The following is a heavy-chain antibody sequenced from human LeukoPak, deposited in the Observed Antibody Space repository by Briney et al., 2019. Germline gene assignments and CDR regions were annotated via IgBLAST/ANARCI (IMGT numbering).Heavy chain of an antibody. J-gene: IGHJ3*02. V-gene: IGHV3-23*01. CDR2: ISGSGGST. CDR3: AKEMIIVVGAFDI. CDR1: GFTFSSYA. Sequence: GGSLRLSCAASGFTFSSYAMSWVRQAPGKGLEWVSDISGSGGSTYYADSVKWRVTISRDNSKNTLYLQMNSLRAEDTAVYYCAKEMIIVVGAFDIWGQGTMVTVSS. D-gene: IGHD3-22*01.